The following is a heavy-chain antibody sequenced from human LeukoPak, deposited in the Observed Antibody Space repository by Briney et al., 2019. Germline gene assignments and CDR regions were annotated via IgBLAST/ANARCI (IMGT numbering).Heavy chain of an antibody. V-gene: IGHV3-15*01. CDR2: IKSKTDGGTT. D-gene: IGHD3-22*01. J-gene: IGHJ6*03. CDR3: TTAHYYDSSGYRSLWYYYYMDV. CDR1: GFTFSNAW. Sequence: GGSLRLSCAASGFTFSNAWMSWVRQAPGKGLEWVGRIKSKTDGGTTDYAAPVKGRFTISRDDSKNTLYLQMNSLKTEDTAVYYCTTAHYYDSSGYRSLWYYYYMDVWGKGTTVTVSS.